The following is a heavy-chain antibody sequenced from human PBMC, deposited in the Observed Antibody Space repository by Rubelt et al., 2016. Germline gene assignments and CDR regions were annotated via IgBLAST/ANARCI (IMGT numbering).Heavy chain of an antibody. Sequence: EMSGGGLVKPGGSLRLSCSGSGFAFSDYSMSWIRQAPGKGLEWVSYISGSSIHTNYSDSVKGRFIISRNDARNSVYLLMNSLRADDTAVYYCARALRNQRWWGQGTLLIVS. D-gene: IGHD4-23*01. CDR1: GFAFSDYS. J-gene: IGHJ4*02. V-gene: IGHV3-11*05. CDR3: ARALRNQRW. CDR2: ISGSSIHT.